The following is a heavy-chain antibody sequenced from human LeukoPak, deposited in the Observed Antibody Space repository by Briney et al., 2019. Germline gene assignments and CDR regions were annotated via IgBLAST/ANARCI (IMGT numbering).Heavy chain of an antibody. CDR1: GFTFSSYW. D-gene: IGHD3-9*01. Sequence: GGSLRLPCAASGFTFSSYWMSWVRQAPGKGLEWVANIKQDGSEKYYVDSVKGRFTISRDNAKNSLYLQMNSLRAEDTAVYYCARVPFYDILTGYYIGFDYWGQGTLVTVSS. V-gene: IGHV3-7*01. CDR2: IKQDGSEK. J-gene: IGHJ4*02. CDR3: ARVPFYDILTGYYIGFDY.